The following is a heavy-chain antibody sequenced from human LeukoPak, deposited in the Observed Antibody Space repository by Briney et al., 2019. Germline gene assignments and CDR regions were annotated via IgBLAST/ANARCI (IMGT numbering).Heavy chain of an antibody. CDR1: GITLSYYS. CDR3: AKVAKYYYGSETYYFFEH. V-gene: IGHV3-21*01. Sequence: GGSLRLSCAASGITLSYYSMNWVRQAPGKGLEWVSSISSSSSYIYYADSVKGRSTISRDNAKNSLYLQMNSLRVEDTAVYYCAKVAKYYYGSETYYFFEHWGQGTPVTASS. CDR2: ISSSSSYI. J-gene: IGHJ4*02. D-gene: IGHD3-10*01.